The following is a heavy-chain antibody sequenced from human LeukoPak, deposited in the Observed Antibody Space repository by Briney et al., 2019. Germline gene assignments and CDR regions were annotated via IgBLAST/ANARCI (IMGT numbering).Heavy chain of an antibody. CDR2: IGTAGDT. CDR1: GFTLSSYD. J-gene: IGHJ4*02. Sequence: GGSLRLSCAASGFTLSSYDMHWVRQATGKGLEWVSAIGTAGDTYFPGSVKGRFTISRENAKDSLYLQMNSLRAGDTAVYYCARDRGDNSFDYWGQGTLVTVSS. V-gene: IGHV3-13*01. CDR3: ARDRGDNSFDY.